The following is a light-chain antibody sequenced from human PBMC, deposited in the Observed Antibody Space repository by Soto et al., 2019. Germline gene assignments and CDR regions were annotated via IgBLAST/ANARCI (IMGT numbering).Light chain of an antibody. CDR3: ATWDNTLSGEV. J-gene: IGLJ3*02. V-gene: IGLV1-51*01. CDR1: NSNIGKNY. Sequence: QSVLTQPPSVSAAPGQKVTISCFGSNSNIGKNYVSWYQQLPGTAPKLLIYGNNNRHSGITDRISGSKSGTSGTLGITGLQPGDEADYYCATWDNTLSGEVFGGGTKGTVL. CDR2: GNN.